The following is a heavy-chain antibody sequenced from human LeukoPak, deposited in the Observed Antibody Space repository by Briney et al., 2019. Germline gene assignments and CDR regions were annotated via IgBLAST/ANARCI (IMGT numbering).Heavy chain of an antibody. D-gene: IGHD3-22*01. CDR2: ISSSATNI. CDR1: GFTFSNYY. CDR3: ARVEFYYDSSGYVGEYFQH. V-gene: IGHV3-11*01. Sequence: GGSLRLSCAASGFTFSNYYLSWIRQAPGKGLEWVSYISSSATNILYADSVRGRFTISRHNAKNSLYLQRNRLRDEDTAIYYCARVEFYYDSSGYVGEYFQHWGQGTAVTVSS. J-gene: IGHJ1*01.